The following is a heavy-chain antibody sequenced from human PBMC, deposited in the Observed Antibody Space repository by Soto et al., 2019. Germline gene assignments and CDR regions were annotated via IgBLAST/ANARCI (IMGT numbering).Heavy chain of an antibody. Sequence: ASVKVSCKASGYTFTSYGISWVRQAPGQGLEWMGWISAYNGNTNYAQKLQGRVTMTTDTSTSTAYMELRGLRFDDTAVYYCARMGEYSSFYGMDGWGQGTTVTVSS. CDR2: ISAYNGNT. CDR3: ARMGEYSSFYGMDG. CDR1: GYTFTSYG. J-gene: IGHJ6*02. D-gene: IGHD6-6*01. V-gene: IGHV1-18*04.